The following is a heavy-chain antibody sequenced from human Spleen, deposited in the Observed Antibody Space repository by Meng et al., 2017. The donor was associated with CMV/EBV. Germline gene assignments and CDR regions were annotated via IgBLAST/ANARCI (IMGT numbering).Heavy chain of an antibody. CDR3: AREPTLVSMVRGIDV. D-gene: IGHD3-10*01. CDR2: ISSSSSPI. J-gene: IGHJ4*02. Sequence: GESPKISCAAPGFTFSGYNMNWVRQAPGMGLEWISFISSSSSPIHYADPVKGRFTITRDNAKNSLYLQMHSLRAEDTAVYYCAREPTLVSMVRGIDVWGQGTLVTVSS. V-gene: IGHV3-48*04. CDR1: GFTFSGYN.